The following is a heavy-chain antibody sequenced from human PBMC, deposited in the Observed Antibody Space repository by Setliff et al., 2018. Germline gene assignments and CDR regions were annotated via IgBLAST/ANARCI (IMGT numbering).Heavy chain of an antibody. CDR3: VRVTSGRLDFDY. J-gene: IGHJ4*02. Sequence: ASVKVSCKASGYTFSNYGITWVRQAPGQGLEWMGWISAYTGNTKFAQKFQGRVTITWVTSISTAYMELSSLRSEDTAVYYCVRVTSGRLDFDYWGQGTPVTVSS. CDR2: ISAYTGNT. CDR1: GYTFSNYG. D-gene: IGHD6-19*01. V-gene: IGHV1-18*01.